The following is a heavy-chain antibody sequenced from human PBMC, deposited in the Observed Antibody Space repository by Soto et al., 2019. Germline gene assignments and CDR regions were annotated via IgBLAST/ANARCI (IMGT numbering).Heavy chain of an antibody. D-gene: IGHD3-10*01. CDR1: GGSISSGGYY. V-gene: IGHV4-31*03. J-gene: IGHJ6*03. CDR2: IYYSGST. CDR3: ARDPSRITMVRGVKDYYYMDV. Sequence: SETLSLTCTVSGGSISSGGYYWSWIRQHPGKGLEWIGYIYYSGSTYYNPSLKSRVTISVDTSKNQFSLKLSSVTAADTAVYYCARDPSRITMVRGVKDYYYMDVWGKGTTVTVSS.